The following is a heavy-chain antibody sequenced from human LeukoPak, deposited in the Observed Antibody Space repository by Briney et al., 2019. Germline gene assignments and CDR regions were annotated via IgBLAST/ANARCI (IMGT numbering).Heavy chain of an antibody. CDR1: GFTFSSYA. Sequence: PGGSLRLSCAASGFTFSSYAMHWVRQAPGKGLEWVAVISYDGSNKYYADSVKGRFTISRDNSKNTLYLQMNSLRAEDTAVYYCARGSGGYGDYVAYFDYWGQGTLVTVSS. CDR3: ARGSGGYGDYVAYFDY. CDR2: ISYDGSNK. D-gene: IGHD4-17*01. J-gene: IGHJ4*02. V-gene: IGHV3-30-3*01.